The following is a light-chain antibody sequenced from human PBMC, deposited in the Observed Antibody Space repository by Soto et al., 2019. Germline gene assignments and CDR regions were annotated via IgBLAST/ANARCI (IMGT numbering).Light chain of an antibody. Sequence: VLTQSPGTLSLSPGDSATLSCTTSQSVINNYVAWYQQKPGQAPRLIIYGTSGRATGIPDRFTAGGSGTDFTLTISRLEPDDFAVYYCQQYHSTFRAFGKGTKVESK. V-gene: IGKV3-20*01. CDR1: QSVINNY. J-gene: IGKJ1*01. CDR3: QQYHSTFRA. CDR2: GTS.